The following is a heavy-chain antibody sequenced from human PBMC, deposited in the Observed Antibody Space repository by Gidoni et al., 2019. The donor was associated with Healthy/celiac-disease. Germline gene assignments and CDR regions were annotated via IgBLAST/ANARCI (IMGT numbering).Heavy chain of an antibody. J-gene: IGHJ4*02. CDR3: ARELGSGWSLDFGY. Sequence: QVQLQQWVAGLLKPSETLSLTCAVYGGSFSGYYWSWIRQPPGKGLKWIGEINHSGSTNYNPSLKSGVTIAVDTSKNQFSLKLSSVTAADTAVYYCARELGSGWSLDFGYWGQGTLVTVSS. CDR1: GGSFSGYY. CDR2: INHSGST. V-gene: IGHV4-34*01. D-gene: IGHD6-19*01.